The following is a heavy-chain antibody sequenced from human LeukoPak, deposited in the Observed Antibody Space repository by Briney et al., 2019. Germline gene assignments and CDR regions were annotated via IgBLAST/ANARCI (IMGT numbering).Heavy chain of an antibody. CDR1: GGSISSYY. Sequence: PSETLSLTCTVSGGSISSYYWSWIRQPAGKGLEWIGRIYTSGSTNYNPSLKSRVTMSVDTSKNQFSLKLSSVTAADTAVYYCARDRYYYDSSGYYAFDYWGQGTLLTVSS. CDR3: ARDRYYYDSSGYYAFDY. D-gene: IGHD3-22*01. V-gene: IGHV4-4*07. J-gene: IGHJ4*02. CDR2: IYTSGST.